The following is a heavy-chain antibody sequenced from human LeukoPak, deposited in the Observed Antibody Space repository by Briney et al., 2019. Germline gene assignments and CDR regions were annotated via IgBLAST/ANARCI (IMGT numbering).Heavy chain of an antibody. Sequence: GGSLRLSCAASGFTFSSYGMSWVRQAPGKGLEWVSAISGSGDSTYYADSVKGRFTISRDNSKNTLYLQMNSLRAEDTAVYYCAKASTRGYSYGVTFDYWGQGTLVTVSS. CDR3: AKASTRGYSYGVTFDY. CDR1: GFTFSSYG. D-gene: IGHD5-18*01. V-gene: IGHV3-23*01. CDR2: ISGSGDST. J-gene: IGHJ4*02.